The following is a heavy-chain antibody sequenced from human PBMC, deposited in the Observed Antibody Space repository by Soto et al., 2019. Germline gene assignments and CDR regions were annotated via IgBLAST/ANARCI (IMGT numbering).Heavy chain of an antibody. J-gene: IGHJ4*02. CDR1: GGSVSSGDDY. Sequence: SETLSLTCTVSGGSVSSGDDYWSWIRQPPGKGLEWIGYIYHSGSTYYNPSLKSRVTISLDTSKNQFSLKLSSVTAADTAVYYCARGSSGDKVDYWGQGTLVTVSS. CDR2: IYHSGST. D-gene: IGHD1-26*01. V-gene: IGHV4-30-4*01. CDR3: ARGSSGDKVDY.